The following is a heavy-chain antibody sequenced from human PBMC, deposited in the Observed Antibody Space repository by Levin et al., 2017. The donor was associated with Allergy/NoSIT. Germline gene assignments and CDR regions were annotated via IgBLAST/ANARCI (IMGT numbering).Heavy chain of an antibody. CDR2: ISHRGFT. CDR3: AVFSFRYGSFDI. J-gene: IGHJ3*02. V-gene: IGHV4-34*01. D-gene: IGHD3-16*02. Sequence: SETLSLTCAVSGGSFDGYYWSWVRQPPGRGLEWIGEISHRGFTTYNPSLESRVTISLDTSRNQFSLKLSSVTAADTAVYFCAVFSFRYGSFDIWGQGTMVTVSS. CDR1: GGSFDGYY.